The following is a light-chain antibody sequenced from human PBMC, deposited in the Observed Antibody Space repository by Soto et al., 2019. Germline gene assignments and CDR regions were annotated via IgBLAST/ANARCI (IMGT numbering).Light chain of an antibody. CDR2: EVS. CDR3: SSFTTSKTWV. CDR1: SSDVGAYDY. V-gene: IGLV2-14*01. J-gene: IGLJ3*02. Sequence: QSALTQPASVSGSPGQSITISCTGTSSDVGAYDYVSWYQQHPGKAPKFMLYEVSNRPSGLSDRFSGSKSGNTASLTISGLQAVDEADYYCSSFTTSKTWVFGGGTKLTVL.